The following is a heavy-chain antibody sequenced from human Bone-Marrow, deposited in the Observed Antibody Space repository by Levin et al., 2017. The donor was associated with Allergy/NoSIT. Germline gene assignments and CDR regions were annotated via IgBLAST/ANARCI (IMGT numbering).Heavy chain of an antibody. Sequence: ESGPTLVKPTQTLTLTCSFSGFSLSTREEAVGWIRQAPGKALEWLALIYWHDEKRYSPSLATRLTITKDTSKNQVVLSMTNVDPVDTATYSCAHRRGGYFDYWGQGTLVTVSS. CDR2: IYWHDEK. J-gene: IGHJ4*02. CDR1: GFSLSTREEA. V-gene: IGHV2-5*01. D-gene: IGHD3-16*01. CDR3: AHRRGGYFDY.